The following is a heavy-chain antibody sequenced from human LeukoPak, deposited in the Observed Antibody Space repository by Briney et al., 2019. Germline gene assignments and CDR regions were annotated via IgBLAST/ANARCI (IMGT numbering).Heavy chain of an antibody. V-gene: IGHV3-23*01. D-gene: IGHD6-19*01. Sequence: GGSLRLSCAASGFTFSSYAMSWVRQAPGKGLEWVSAISGSGGSTYYAGSVEGRFTISRDNSKNTLYLQMNSLRAEDTAVYYCARGLSGWYKWFDPWGQGTLVTVSS. J-gene: IGHJ5*02. CDR1: GFTFSSYA. CDR3: ARGLSGWYKWFDP. CDR2: ISGSGGST.